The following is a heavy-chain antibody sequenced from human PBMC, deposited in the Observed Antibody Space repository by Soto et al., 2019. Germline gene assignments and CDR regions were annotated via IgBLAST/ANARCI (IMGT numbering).Heavy chain of an antibody. J-gene: IGHJ4*02. Sequence: GSLKISCKGSGYSFTSYWIGWVRQMPGKGLEWMGIIYPGDSDTRYSPSFQGQVTISADKSISTAYLQWSSLKASDTAMYYCARAQPYYYDSSGYYYLGHWGQGTLVTVSS. CDR1: GYSFTSYW. CDR2: IYPGDSDT. D-gene: IGHD3-22*01. CDR3: ARAQPYYYDSSGYYYLGH. V-gene: IGHV5-51*01.